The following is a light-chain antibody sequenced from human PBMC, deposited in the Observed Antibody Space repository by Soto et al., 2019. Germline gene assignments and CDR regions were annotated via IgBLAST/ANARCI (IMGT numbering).Light chain of an antibody. J-gene: IGLJ3*02. Sequence: QSVLTQPPSVSGAPGQRVTISCTGNSSNIGAGYDVHWYQQLPRTAPKLLIYSNNIRPSGVPDRFSGSRSRTSASLAITGLQPEDEDDYFCQSYDSSLRGPVFGGGTKLTVL. CDR3: QSYDSSLRGPV. CDR1: SSNIGAGYD. V-gene: IGLV1-40*01. CDR2: SNN.